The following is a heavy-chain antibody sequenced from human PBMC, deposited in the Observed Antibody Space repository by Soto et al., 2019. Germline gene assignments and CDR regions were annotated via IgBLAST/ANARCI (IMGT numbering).Heavy chain of an antibody. Sequence: XETLSLTSTVSGGSVNSERHYWSWIQQTPGKVLEWIGYIYYTGSTNYNPSLKGRVTMSVDTSRDQVSLRLRSVTRADTAVYYCARDQYDFRSGSYYYAMEVWGQGTKGTVSS. CDR2: IYYTGST. V-gene: IGHV4-61*01. CDR3: ARDQYDFRSGSYYYAMEV. J-gene: IGHJ6*02. CDR1: GGSVNSERHY. D-gene: IGHD3-3*01.